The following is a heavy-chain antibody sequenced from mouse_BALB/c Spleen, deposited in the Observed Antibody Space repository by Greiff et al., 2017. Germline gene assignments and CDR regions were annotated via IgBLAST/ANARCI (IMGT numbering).Heavy chain of an antibody. CDR2: FYPGSGSI. J-gene: IGHJ3*01. Sequence: VQLQQSGAELVKPGASVKLSCKASGYTFTEYIIHWVKQRSGQGLEWIGWFYPGSGSIKYNEKFKDKATLTADKSSSTVYMELSRLTSEDSAVYFCARHEDRASYDGFPWFAYWGQGTLVTVSA. V-gene: IGHV1-62-2*01. CDR1: GYTFTEYI. D-gene: IGHD2-3*01. CDR3: ARHEDRASYDGFPWFAY.